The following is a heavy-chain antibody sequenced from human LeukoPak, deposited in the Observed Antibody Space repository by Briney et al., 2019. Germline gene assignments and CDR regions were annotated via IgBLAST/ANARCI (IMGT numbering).Heavy chain of an antibody. D-gene: IGHD1-1*01. CDR1: GFTFSSYW. Sequence: GGSLRLSCSASGFTFSSYWMSWVRQAPGKGLEWMANIKQDGSVQNYVDSVKGRFTISRDNAKDSLFLQLNNLRAEDTAVYFCARDGIMTYAFDIWGQGAKVTVSP. CDR2: IKQDGSVQ. J-gene: IGHJ3*02. V-gene: IGHV3-7*01. CDR3: ARDGIMTYAFDI.